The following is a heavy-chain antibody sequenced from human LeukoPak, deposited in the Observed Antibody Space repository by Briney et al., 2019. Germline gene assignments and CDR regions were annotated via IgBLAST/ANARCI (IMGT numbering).Heavy chain of an antibody. CDR3: ARMGKHIVVVFRDYGMDV. V-gene: IGHV1-3*01. D-gene: IGHD2-21*01. CDR1: GYIFTRYA. CDR2: IDAGNGNT. J-gene: IGHJ6*04. Sequence: ASVKVSCKASGYIFTRYAMHCVRQAPGQRLEWMGWIDAGNGNTKYSQKFQDRVIITRDTSASTVYMELSSLRSEDTAVYFCARMGKHIVVVFRDYGMDVWGNGTTVTVSS.